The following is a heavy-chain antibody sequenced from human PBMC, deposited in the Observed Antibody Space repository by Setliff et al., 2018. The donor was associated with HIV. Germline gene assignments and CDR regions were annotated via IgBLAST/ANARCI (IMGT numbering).Heavy chain of an antibody. D-gene: IGHD6-19*01. CDR2: IYYSGST. Sequence: PSETLSLTCAVSGGSISTGGYYWSWIRQHPGEGLEWIGYIYYSGSTYYYPSLKSRVTISVDTSKNQFSLKLSSVTAADTAVYYCARVGWSDGASRIVYWGQGALVTVSS. CDR1: GGSISTGGYY. J-gene: IGHJ4*02. CDR3: ARVGWSDGASRIVY. V-gene: IGHV4-31*11.